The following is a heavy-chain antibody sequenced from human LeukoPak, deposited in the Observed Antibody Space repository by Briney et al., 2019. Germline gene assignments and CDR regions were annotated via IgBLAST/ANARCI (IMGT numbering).Heavy chain of an antibody. CDR1: GFSFSNYA. CDR2: ISPRSNSI. D-gene: IGHD6-19*01. J-gene: IGHJ4*02. CDR3: AKNLRTSVAAFEY. V-gene: IGHV3-23*01. Sequence: GGSLRLSCTASGFSFSNYAMTWVRQAPGKGLEWISAISPRSNSIYYSDSVRGRFTVSRDNSKNTLYLQMNRLTAEDTAVYYCAKNLRTSVAAFEYWGQGTLVTVSS.